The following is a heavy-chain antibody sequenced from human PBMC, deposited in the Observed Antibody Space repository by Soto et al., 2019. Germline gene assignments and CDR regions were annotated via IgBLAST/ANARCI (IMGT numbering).Heavy chain of an antibody. CDR3: AKDHLTTTVTTVGY. V-gene: IGHV3-30*18. CDR2: ISYHGSDK. J-gene: IGHJ4*02. Sequence: QVQLVESGGGVVQPGRSLRLSCAASGFTFSNYGMHWVRQAPGKGLEWVAVISYHGSDKYYADSVKGRFTISSDNSKNTLYLQMDSLRAEDTAVYYCAKDHLTTTVTTVGYWGQGTLVTVSS. D-gene: IGHD4-17*01. CDR1: GFTFSNYG.